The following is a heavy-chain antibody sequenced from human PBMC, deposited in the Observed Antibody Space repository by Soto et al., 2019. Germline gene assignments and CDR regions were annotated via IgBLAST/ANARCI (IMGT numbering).Heavy chain of an antibody. V-gene: IGHV3-48*02. CDR3: ARESRFLEWLSLNWFDP. J-gene: IGHJ5*02. CDR2: ISSSSSTI. Sequence: GGSLRLSCAASGFTFSSYSMNWVRQAPGKGLEWVSYISSSSSTIYYADSVKGRFTISRDNAKNSLYLQMSSLRDEDTAVYYCARESRFLEWLSLNWFDPWGQGTLVTVSS. D-gene: IGHD3-3*01. CDR1: GFTFSSYS.